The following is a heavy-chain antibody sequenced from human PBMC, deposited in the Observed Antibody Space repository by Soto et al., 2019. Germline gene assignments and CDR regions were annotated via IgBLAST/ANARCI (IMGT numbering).Heavy chain of an antibody. CDR1: GFTFDDYT. D-gene: IGHD3-22*01. CDR3: AKGGLYYYDSSGYYCDY. J-gene: IGHJ4*02. Sequence: EVQLVESGGVVVQPGGSLRLSCAASGFTFDDYTMHWVRQAPGKGLEWVSLISWDGGSTYYADSVKGRFTISRDNSKNSLYLQMNSLRTEDTALYYCAKGGLYYYDSSGYYCDYWGQGTLVTVSS. V-gene: IGHV3-43*01. CDR2: ISWDGGST.